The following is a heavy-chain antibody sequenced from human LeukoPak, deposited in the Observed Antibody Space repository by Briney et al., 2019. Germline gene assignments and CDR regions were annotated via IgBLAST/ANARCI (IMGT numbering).Heavy chain of an antibody. CDR1: GFTFSSYW. D-gene: IGHD2-21*01. J-gene: IGHJ4*02. CDR2: IKQDGSEK. V-gene: IGHV3-7*01. Sequence: GGSLRLSCAASGFTFSSYWMSWVRQAPGKGLEWVANIKQDGSEKYYVDSVKGRFTISRDNAKNPLYLQMHSLRAEDTAVYYCARPLIPRYFDYWGQGTLVTVSS. CDR3: ARPLIPRYFDY.